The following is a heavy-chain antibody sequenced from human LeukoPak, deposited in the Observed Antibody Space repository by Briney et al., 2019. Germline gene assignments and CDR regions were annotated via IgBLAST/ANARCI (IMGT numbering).Heavy chain of an antibody. CDR3: AKDWGSGGWYNYFDP. J-gene: IGHJ5*02. Sequence: GGSLRLSCAVSGFTISSHGMHWVRQAPGKGPEWVAMIAYHGNTEYYGDSVKGRFTISRDNSKNTLYLQMDSLRAEDTAVYHCAKDWGSGGWYNYFDPLGQGTLVTVSS. CDR2: IAYHGNTE. CDR1: GFTISSHG. D-gene: IGHD6-19*01. V-gene: IGHV3-30*18.